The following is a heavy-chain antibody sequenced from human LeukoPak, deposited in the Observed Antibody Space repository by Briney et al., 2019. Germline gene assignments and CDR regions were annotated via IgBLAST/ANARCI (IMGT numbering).Heavy chain of an antibody. CDR1: GYSFTSNC. CDR3: ARDQEAFDY. Sequence: ASVKVSCKASGYSFTSNCIHWVRQAPGQGLEWMGMIYPSDGSTSYAQKFQGRVIVTRDTSTSTVHMELSGLRSEDTAVYYCARDQEAFDYWGQGTLVTVSS. CDR2: IYPSDGST. V-gene: IGHV1-46*01. J-gene: IGHJ4*02.